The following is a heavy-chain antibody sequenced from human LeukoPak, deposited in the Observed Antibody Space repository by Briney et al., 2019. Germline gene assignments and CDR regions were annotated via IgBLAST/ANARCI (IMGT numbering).Heavy chain of an antibody. V-gene: IGHV3-66*01. CDR3: ARDQVRDFWSGYRWFDP. J-gene: IGHJ5*02. D-gene: IGHD3-3*01. Sequence: GGSLRLSCAASGFNVSSNYMSWVRQAPGKGLEWVSVIYSGGSTYYADSVKGRFTISRDNSKNTLYLQMNSLRAEDTAAYYCARDQVRDFWSGYRWFDPWGQGTLVTVSS. CDR2: IYSGGST. CDR1: GFNVSSNY.